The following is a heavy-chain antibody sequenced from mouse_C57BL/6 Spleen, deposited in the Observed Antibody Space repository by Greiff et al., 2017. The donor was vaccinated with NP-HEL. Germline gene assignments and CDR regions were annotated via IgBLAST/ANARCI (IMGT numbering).Heavy chain of an antibody. Sequence: VQLQQSGAELVKPGASVKISCKASGYAFSSYWMNWVKQRPGKGLEWIGQIYPGDGDTNYNGKFKGKATLTADKSSSTAYMQLSSLTSEDSAVYFCARGGSSYVRAMDYGGQGTSVTVSS. D-gene: IGHD1-1*01. J-gene: IGHJ4*01. CDR3: ARGGSSYVRAMDY. V-gene: IGHV1-80*01. CDR2: IYPGDGDT. CDR1: GYAFSSYW.